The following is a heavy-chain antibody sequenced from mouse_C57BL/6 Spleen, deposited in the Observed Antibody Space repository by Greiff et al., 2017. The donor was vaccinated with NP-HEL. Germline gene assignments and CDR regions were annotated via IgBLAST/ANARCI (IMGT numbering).Heavy chain of an antibody. Sequence: VQLQQSGAELARPGASVKLSCKASGYTFTSSGLSWVKQRPGPGLAWLGEIYPRSGNTYYNEKFKGKATLTADKSSSTAYMELRSLTSEDSAVYFCAREGIYSNYVYFDYWGQGTTLTVSS. D-gene: IGHD2-5*01. J-gene: IGHJ2*01. V-gene: IGHV1-81*01. CDR1: GYTFTSSG. CDR2: IYPRSGNT. CDR3: AREGIYSNYVYFDY.